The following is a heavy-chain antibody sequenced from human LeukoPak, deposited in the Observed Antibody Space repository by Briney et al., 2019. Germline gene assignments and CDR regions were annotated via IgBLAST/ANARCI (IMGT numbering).Heavy chain of an antibody. J-gene: IGHJ4*02. CDR1: GFTFSSYA. CDR2: ISGSGGST. Sequence: GGSLRLSCAASGFTFSSYAMSWVRQAPGKGLEWVSAISGSGGSTYYADSVKGRFTISRDNSKNTLYLQMNSLRAEDTAVYYCAKDRGDYDFWSDPRGDFDYWGQGTLVTVSS. CDR3: AKDRGDYDFWSDPRGDFDY. D-gene: IGHD3-3*01. V-gene: IGHV3-23*01.